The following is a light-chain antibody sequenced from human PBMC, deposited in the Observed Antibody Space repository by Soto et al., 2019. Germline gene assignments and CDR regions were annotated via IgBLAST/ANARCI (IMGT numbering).Light chain of an antibody. Sequence: EIVLTQSPVTLSLSPGERATLSCRASQSIGTYLAWYQQKPDQAPRLLIYHASNRATGIPARFSGSGSGTDSTLTISSLEPEDFAVYYCQQRSDWTRTFGQGTKVEVK. V-gene: IGKV3-11*01. CDR1: QSIGTY. J-gene: IGKJ1*01. CDR2: HAS. CDR3: QQRSDWTRT.